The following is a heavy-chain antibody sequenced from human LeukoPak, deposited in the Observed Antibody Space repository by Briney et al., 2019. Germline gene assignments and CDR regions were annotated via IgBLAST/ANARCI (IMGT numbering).Heavy chain of an antibody. J-gene: IGHJ6*03. Sequence: AASVKVSCKASGGTFIIYAISRVRQAPGQGLEWMGGIIPIFGTANYAQKFQGRVTITTDESTSTAYMELSSLRSEDTAVYYCARGRYSNKYYYYYYMDVWGKGTTVTVSS. CDR1: GGTFIIYA. CDR2: IIPIFGTA. CDR3: ARGRYSNKYYYYYYMDV. D-gene: IGHD6-13*01. V-gene: IGHV1-69*05.